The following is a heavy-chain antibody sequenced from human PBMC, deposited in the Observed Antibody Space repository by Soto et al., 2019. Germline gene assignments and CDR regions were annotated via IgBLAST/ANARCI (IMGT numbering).Heavy chain of an antibody. CDR2: TIPIFGTP. CDR1: GGTLSIYG. Sequence: QVQLVQSGAEVKKPGSSVKVSCKASGGTLSIYGSSWVRQAPGQGLEWMGGTIPIFGTPNYAQKFQGRVTITADKSTSTAYMELSSLRCEDTAVYYCASPYTSSFAFDIWGQGTVVTVSS. D-gene: IGHD6-6*01. J-gene: IGHJ3*02. CDR3: ASPYTSSFAFDI. V-gene: IGHV1-69*06.